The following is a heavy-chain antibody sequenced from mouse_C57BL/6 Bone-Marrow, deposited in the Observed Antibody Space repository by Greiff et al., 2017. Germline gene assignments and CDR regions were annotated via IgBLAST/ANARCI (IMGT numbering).Heavy chain of an antibody. CDR1: GYTFTSYW. J-gene: IGHJ4*01. Sequence: QVQLQQPGAELVKPGASVKLSCKASGYTFTSYWMHWVKQRPGQGLEWIGMIHPNSGSTNYNEKFKSKATLTVDKSSSTAYMRLSSLTSEDSAVYYCAREGDGYSYAMDYWGQGTSVTVSS. CDR2: IHPNSGST. V-gene: IGHV1-64*01. D-gene: IGHD2-3*01. CDR3: AREGDGYSYAMDY.